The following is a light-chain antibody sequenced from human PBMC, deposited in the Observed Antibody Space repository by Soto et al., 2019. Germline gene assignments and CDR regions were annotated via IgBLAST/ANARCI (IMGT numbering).Light chain of an antibody. CDR1: QSVSSNY. V-gene: IGKV3-20*01. Sequence: EIVLTQSPDTLSLSPGERATLSCRASQSVSSNYLAWYQQKPGQAPRLLIYVASSRATGTPDRFSGSGSGTDFTLTISRLEPEDFAVYYCQQYGSSPRTFGQGTKV. J-gene: IGKJ1*01. CDR2: VAS. CDR3: QQYGSSPRT.